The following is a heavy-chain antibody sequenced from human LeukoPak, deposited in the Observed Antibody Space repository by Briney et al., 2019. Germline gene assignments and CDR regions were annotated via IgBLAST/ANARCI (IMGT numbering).Heavy chain of an antibody. CDR3: AGIYYYYMDV. Sequence: SVKVSCKASGGTFSSYAISWVRQAPGQGLEWMGRIIPIFGTANYAQKFQGRVTITTDESTSTAYMELSSLRSEDAAVYYCAGIYYYYMDVWGKGTTVTVSS. V-gene: IGHV1-69*05. CDR2: IIPIFGTA. J-gene: IGHJ6*03. D-gene: IGHD1-14*01. CDR1: GGTFSSYA.